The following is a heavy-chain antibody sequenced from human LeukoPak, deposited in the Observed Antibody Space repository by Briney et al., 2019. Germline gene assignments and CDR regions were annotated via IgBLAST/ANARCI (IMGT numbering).Heavy chain of an antibody. CDR2: ISGSGGTT. CDR3: AKDTSPGLPGGCMDV. Sequence: GGSLRLSCAASGFTFSGYVISWVRQAPGKGPQWVADISGSGGTTFYADSVKGRFSVSRGNSKNMVYLQLNSLRAEDTAVYYCAKDTSPGLPGGCMDVWGQGTTVTVSS. CDR1: GFTFSGYV. V-gene: IGHV3-23*01. D-gene: IGHD1-26*01. J-gene: IGHJ6*02.